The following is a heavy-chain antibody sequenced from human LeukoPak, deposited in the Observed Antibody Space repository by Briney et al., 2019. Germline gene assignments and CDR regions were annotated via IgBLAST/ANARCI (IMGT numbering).Heavy chain of an antibody. CDR2: IIPIFGTA. CDR1: GGTFSSYA. D-gene: IGHD5-18*01. Sequence: SVKVFCKASGGTFSSYAISWVRQAPGQGLELMGGIIPIFGTANYAQKFQGRVTITANESTSTAYMELSSLRSEDTAVYYCARVDTAMGYYYYGMEVWGKGTTVTVSS. CDR3: ARVDTAMGYYYYGMEV. J-gene: IGHJ6*04. V-gene: IGHV1-69*01.